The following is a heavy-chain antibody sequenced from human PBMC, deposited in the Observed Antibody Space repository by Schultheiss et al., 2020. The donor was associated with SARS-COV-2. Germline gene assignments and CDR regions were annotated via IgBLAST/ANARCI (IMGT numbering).Heavy chain of an antibody. CDR2: ISSSGSTI. V-gene: IGHV3-21*04. CDR3: AKTVGATMGGYFDY. D-gene: IGHD1-26*01. J-gene: IGHJ4*02. CDR1: GFTFSSYT. Sequence: GGSLRLSCAASGFTFSSYTMNWVRQAPGKGLEWVSSISSSGSTIYYADSVKGRFTISRDNAKNSLYLQMNSLRAEDTAVYYCAKTVGATMGGYFDYWGQGTLVTVSS.